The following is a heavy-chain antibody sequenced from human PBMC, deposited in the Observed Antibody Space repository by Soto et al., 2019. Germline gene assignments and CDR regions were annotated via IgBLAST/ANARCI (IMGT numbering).Heavy chain of an antibody. D-gene: IGHD2-15*01. J-gene: IGHJ4*02. CDR2: IYYSGST. CDR1: GGSISSGGYY. CDR3: AGSVAATRALFY. Sequence: PSETLSLTCTVSGGSISSGGYYWSWIRQHPGKGLEWIGYIYYSGSTYYNPSLKSRVTISVDTSKNQFSLKLSSVTAADTAVYYCAGSVAATRALFYWGQGTLVTVSS. V-gene: IGHV4-31*03.